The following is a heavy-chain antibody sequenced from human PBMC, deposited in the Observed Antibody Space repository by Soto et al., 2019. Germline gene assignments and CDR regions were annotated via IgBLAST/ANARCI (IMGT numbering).Heavy chain of an antibody. V-gene: IGHV1-69*01. CDR3: VRDRRIYYSDPHDEYVASDYEE. Sequence: QVQLIQSEAEVKKPGSSVRVSCTASGGIFGSHGFSWVRQAPGQRLEWVGGFIPILRTLTYTEKFQARVRIAAAESTNTVYLDLSSLTSEDTAVYYCVRDRRIYYSDPHDEYVASDYEEWGQGTMVSVSS. CDR1: GGIFGSHG. D-gene: IGHD3-22*01. CDR2: FIPILRTL. J-gene: IGHJ3*01.